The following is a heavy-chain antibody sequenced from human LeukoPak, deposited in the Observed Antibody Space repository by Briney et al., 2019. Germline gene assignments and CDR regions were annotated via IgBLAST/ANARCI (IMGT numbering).Heavy chain of an antibody. D-gene: IGHD1-26*01. CDR3: SSGSYSYYYMDV. J-gene: IGHJ6*03. Sequence: PSETLSLTCTVSGGSISSSSYYWGWIRQPPGKGLEWIGSIYYSGSTYYNPSLKSRVTISVDTSKNQFSLRLNSVTAADTAVYYCSSGSYSYYYMDVWGKGTTVTVSS. V-gene: IGHV4-39*07. CDR1: GGSISSSSYY. CDR2: IYYSGST.